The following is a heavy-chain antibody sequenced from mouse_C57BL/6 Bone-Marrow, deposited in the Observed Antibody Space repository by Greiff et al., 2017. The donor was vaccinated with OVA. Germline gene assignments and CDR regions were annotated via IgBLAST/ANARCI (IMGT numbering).Heavy chain of an antibody. D-gene: IGHD1-1*01. J-gene: IGHJ3*01. CDR2: IDPETGGT. Sequence: VQLQQSGAELVRPGATVTLSCKASGYTFTDYEMHWVKQTPVHGLEWIGAIDPETGGTAYNQKFKGKAILTADKSSSTAYMELRSLTSEDSAVYYCTRRAVVAKGFAYWGQGTLVTVSA. CDR3: TRRAVVAKGFAY. CDR1: GYTFTDYE. V-gene: IGHV1-15*01.